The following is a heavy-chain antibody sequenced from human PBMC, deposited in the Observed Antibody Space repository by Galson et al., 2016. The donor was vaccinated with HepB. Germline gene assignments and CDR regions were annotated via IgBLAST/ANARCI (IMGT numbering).Heavy chain of an antibody. J-gene: IGHJ5*02. Sequence: SLRLSCAVSGFTLVGNGFSWVRQAPGKGLEWVSDIVRGGNTFYADSVKGRFTISRDNAKNTLCLQMNSLRAEDTAVYYCARDWYSSPGSWGPGTLVTVSS. V-gene: IGHV3-23*01. CDR2: IVRGGNT. CDR3: ARDWYSSPGS. CDR1: GFTLVGNG. D-gene: IGHD6-13*01.